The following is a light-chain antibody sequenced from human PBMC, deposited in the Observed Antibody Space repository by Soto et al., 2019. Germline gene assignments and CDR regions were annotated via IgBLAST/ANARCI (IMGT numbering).Light chain of an antibody. CDR1: SSNIGAGYD. CDR2: GNT. CDR3: QSYDSSHVL. J-gene: IGLJ2*01. V-gene: IGLV1-40*01. Sequence: QAVVTQPPSVSGAPGQRVTISCTGSSSNIGAGYDVHWYQHLPGTAPKLLIYGNTNRPSGVPDRFSGSKSGTSASLAITGLQTEDEADYYCQSYDSSHVLFGGGTKVTVL.